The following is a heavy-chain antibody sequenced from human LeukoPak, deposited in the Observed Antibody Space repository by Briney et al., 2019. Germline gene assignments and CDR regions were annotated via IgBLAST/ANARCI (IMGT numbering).Heavy chain of an antibody. CDR1: GGTFSSYI. J-gene: IGHJ4*02. D-gene: IGHD2-2*02. V-gene: IGHV1-69*06. Sequence: ASLKLSCTASGGTFSSYIINWVRQAPGQGLEWMGGIIPMFGTTVYAQKFQGRVTITADKSTSTVYMQLSSLRFEDTAVYYCARGYPSTLYKADYVHPYYLDYWGQGTLVTVSS. CDR2: IIPMFGTT. CDR3: ARGYPSTLYKADYVHPYYLDY.